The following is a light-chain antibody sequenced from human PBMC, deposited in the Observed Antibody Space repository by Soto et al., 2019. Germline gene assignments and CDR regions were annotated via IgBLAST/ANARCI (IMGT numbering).Light chain of an antibody. CDR2: QDS. V-gene: IGLV3-1*01. CDR3: QAWDAWV. CDR1: KLGDKY. J-gene: IGLJ1*01. Sequence: SYELTQPPSVSVSPGQTASITCSGDKLGDKYACWYQQKPGQSPVLVIYQDSKRPSGIPERFSGSNSGNTATLTISGTQAMDEADYYCQAWDAWVFGTGTKLTVL.